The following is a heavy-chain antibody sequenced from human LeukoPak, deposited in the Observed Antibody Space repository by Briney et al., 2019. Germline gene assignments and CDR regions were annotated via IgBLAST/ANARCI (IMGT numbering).Heavy chain of an antibody. J-gene: IGHJ4*02. CDR1: GFTVSSSY. V-gene: IGHV3-11*04. D-gene: IGHD4-17*01. Sequence: GGSLRLSCAASGFTVSSSYMSWIRQAPGKGLEWVSYISSSGSTIYYADSVKGRFTISRDNAKNSLYLQMNSLRAEDTAVYYCARGTVTTWGKAFDYWGQGTLVTVSS. CDR3: ARGTVTTWGKAFDY. CDR2: ISSSGSTI.